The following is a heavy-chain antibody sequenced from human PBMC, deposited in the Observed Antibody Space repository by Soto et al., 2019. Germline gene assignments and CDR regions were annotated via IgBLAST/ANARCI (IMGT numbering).Heavy chain of an antibody. CDR1: GGIFSTYA. J-gene: IGHJ4*02. CDR2: IIPIFGTP. CDR3: ARDRYDYGSGNYYNRIDF. D-gene: IGHD3-10*01. Sequence: QVQLVQSGAEVKKPGSSVKVSCKASGGIFSTYAISWLRQAPGQGLEWLGGIIPIFGTPNYAQKFQGRVTITADESTSTAYMELSRLRSEDTAVYYCARDRYDYGSGNYYNRIDFWCQGNLVTVSS. V-gene: IGHV1-69*01.